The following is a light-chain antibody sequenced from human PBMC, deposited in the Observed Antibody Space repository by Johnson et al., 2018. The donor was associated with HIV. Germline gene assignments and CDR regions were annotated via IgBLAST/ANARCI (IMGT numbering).Light chain of an antibody. V-gene: IGLV1-51*02. Sequence: QSVLTQPPSVSAAPGQRVNISCSGHSSNIENYFVSWYQQLPGAAPRLLIYANNKRPSGIADRFSGSKSGTSATLGISGLQPGDEADYYCGTWDSSLSAYVFGTGTKVTGL. J-gene: IGLJ1*01. CDR3: GTWDSSLSAYV. CDR1: SSNIENYF. CDR2: ANN.